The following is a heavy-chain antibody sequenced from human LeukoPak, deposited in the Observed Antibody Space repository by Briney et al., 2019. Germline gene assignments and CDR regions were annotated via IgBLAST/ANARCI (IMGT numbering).Heavy chain of an antibody. J-gene: IGHJ6*02. CDR2: IYYSGST. Sequence: SETLSLTCTVSGGSISSYYWSWIRQPPGKGLEWIGYIYYSGSTNYNPSLRSRVTISVDTSKNQFSLKLSSVTAADTAVYYCARQVGSGSYYGHYYYGMDVWGQGTTVTVSS. CDR3: ARQVGSGSYYGHYYYGMDV. D-gene: IGHD3-10*01. CDR1: GGSISSYY. V-gene: IGHV4-59*08.